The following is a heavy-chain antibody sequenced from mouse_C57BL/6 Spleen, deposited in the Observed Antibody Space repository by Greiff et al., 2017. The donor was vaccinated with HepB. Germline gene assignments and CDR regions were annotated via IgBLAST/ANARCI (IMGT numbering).Heavy chain of an antibody. CDR2: ISDGGSYT. D-gene: IGHD2-1*01. Sequence: EVQLVESGGGLVKPGGSLKLSCAASGFTFSSYAMSWVRQTPEKRLEWVATISDGGSYTYYPDNVKGRFPISRDNAKNNLYLQMSHLKSEDTAMYYCARGIYYGNLAYGGQGTLVTVSA. J-gene: IGHJ3*01. CDR3: ARGIYYGNLAY. V-gene: IGHV5-4*01. CDR1: GFTFSSYA.